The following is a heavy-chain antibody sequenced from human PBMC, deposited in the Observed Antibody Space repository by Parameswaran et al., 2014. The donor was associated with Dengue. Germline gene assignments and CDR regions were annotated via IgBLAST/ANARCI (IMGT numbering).Heavy chain of an antibody. Sequence: WVRQAPGQGLEWMGWINPNSGGTNYAQKFQGWVTMTRDTSISTAYMELSRLRSDDTAVYYCARPGGEQLGDPKGGFDYWGQGTLVTVSS. CDR3: ARPGGEQLGDPKGGFDY. CDR2: INPNSGGT. J-gene: IGHJ4*02. D-gene: IGHD6-6*01. V-gene: IGHV1-2*04.